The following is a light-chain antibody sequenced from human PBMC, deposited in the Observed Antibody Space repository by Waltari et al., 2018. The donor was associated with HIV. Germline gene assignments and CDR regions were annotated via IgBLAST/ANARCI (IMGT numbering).Light chain of an antibody. CDR1: QSLVYSNGYNY. CDR3: MQALQAPRT. CDR2: LGS. J-gene: IGKJ1*01. Sequence: EIVMTQFPLSLPVTPGEPASIFCRSSQSLVYSNGYNYLDWYLQKPGQSPQLLIYLGSNRASGVPDRFSGSGSGTDFTLKISRVEAEDVGVYYCMQALQAPRTFGQGTKVEI. V-gene: IGKV2-28*01.